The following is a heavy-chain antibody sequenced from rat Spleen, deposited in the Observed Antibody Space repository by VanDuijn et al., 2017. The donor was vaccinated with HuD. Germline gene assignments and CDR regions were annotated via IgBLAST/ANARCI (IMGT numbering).Heavy chain of an antibody. D-gene: IGHD1-1*01. CDR1: GFTFSSYG. CDR2: ISTSGGST. CDR3: ARRYYSGFDY. J-gene: IGHJ2*01. Sequence: EVELVESGGGLVQPGRSMKLSCAASGFTFSSYGMAWVRQAPTKGLEWVASISTSGGSTYYRDSVKGRFTFSRDNSKSTLYLQMDSLRSEDTATYYCARRYYSGFDYWGQGVMVTVSS. V-gene: IGHV5-25*01.